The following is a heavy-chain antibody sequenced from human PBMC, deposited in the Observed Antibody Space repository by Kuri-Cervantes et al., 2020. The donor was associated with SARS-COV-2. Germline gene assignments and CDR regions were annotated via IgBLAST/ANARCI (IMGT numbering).Heavy chain of an antibody. CDR2: IRSKAYGGTT. CDR3: TSTLVDTAMGRPDY. V-gene: IGHV3-49*04. Sequence: GESLKISCAASGFTFSSYGMHWVRQAPGKGLEWVGFIRSKAYGGTTEYAASVKGRFTISRDDSKSIAYLQMNSLKTEDTAVYYCTSTLVDTAMGRPDYWGQGTLVTV. CDR1: GFTFSSYG. J-gene: IGHJ4*02. D-gene: IGHD5-18*01.